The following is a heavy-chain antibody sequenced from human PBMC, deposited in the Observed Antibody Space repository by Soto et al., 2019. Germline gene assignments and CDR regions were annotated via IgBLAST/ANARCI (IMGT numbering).Heavy chain of an antibody. CDR2: IVAGSGNT. CDR3: AAAGSYCSGGSCYSTHPLDY. J-gene: IGHJ4*02. CDR1: GFTFTSSA. D-gene: IGHD2-15*01. Sequence: SVKVSCKASGFTFTSSAMQWVRQARGQRLEWIGWIVAGSGNTNYAQKFQERVTITRDMSTSTAYMELSSLRSEDTAVYYCAAAGSYCSGGSCYSTHPLDYWGQGTLVTVSS. V-gene: IGHV1-58*02.